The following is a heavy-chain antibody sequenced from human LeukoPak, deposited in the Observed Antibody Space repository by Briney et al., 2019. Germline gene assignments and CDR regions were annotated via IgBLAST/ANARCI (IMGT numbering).Heavy chain of an antibody. J-gene: IGHJ5*02. D-gene: IGHD6-13*01. CDR3: AKDVGGIAAAGSMFDP. CDR2: ISWNSGSI. CDR1: GFTFSSYA. Sequence: PGGSLRLSCAASGFTFSSYAMHWVRQAPGKGLEWVSGISWNSGSIGYADSVKGRFTISRDNAKNSLYLQMNSLRAEDTALYYCAKDVGGIAAAGSMFDPWGQGTLVTVSS. V-gene: IGHV3-9*01.